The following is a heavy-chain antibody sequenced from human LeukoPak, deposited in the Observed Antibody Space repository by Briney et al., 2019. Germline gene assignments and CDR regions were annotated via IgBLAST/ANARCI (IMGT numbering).Heavy chain of an antibody. J-gene: IGHJ4*02. CDR2: IYHSGST. CDR1: GYSISSGYY. CDR3: ARTRHGGNSGGVDFDY. D-gene: IGHD4-23*01. V-gene: IGHV4-38-2*01. Sequence: SVTLSLTCAVSGYSISSGYYWGWIRQSPGKGLEWIGSIYHSGSTYYNPSLKSRVTISVDTSKNQFSLKLSSVTAADTAVYYCARTRHGGNSGGVDFDYWGQGTLVTVSS.